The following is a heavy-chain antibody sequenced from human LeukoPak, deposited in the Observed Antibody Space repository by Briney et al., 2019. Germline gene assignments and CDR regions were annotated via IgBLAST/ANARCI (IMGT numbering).Heavy chain of an antibody. J-gene: IGHJ6*03. D-gene: IGHD3-10*01. Sequence: SVKVSCKASGGTFSSYAISWVRQAPGQGLEWMGGIIPIFGTANYAQKFQGRVTITTDESTSTAYMELSSLRSEDTAVYYCARDNYYGSRRTYYYYYVDVWRKGTTVTVSS. CDR3: ARDNYYGSRRTYYYYYVDV. V-gene: IGHV1-69*05. CDR2: IIPIFGTA. CDR1: GGTFSSYA.